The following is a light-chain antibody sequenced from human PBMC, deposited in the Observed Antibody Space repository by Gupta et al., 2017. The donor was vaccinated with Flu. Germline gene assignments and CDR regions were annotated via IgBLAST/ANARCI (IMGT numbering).Light chain of an antibody. CDR1: QGIRSSY. V-gene: IGKV3-20*01. Sequence: EIVLTQSPGTLSLSPGERATLSCRASQGIRSSYVAWYQQKPGQAPRLLIYAASSRAPGIPGRFSGRWSGTDFTITISRLEPEDFAVYYCQQYDSSPNTFAQGTKLEIK. CDR2: AAS. J-gene: IGKJ2*01. CDR3: QQYDSSPNT.